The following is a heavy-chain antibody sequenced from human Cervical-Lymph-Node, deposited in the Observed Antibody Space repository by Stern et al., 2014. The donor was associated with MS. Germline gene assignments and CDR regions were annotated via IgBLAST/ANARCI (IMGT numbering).Heavy chain of an antibody. D-gene: IGHD3-10*01. V-gene: IGHV1-8*01. CDR3: ARVRFYGSGIYYALGDGMDV. Sequence: VQLVESGAEVKKPGASVKVSCKAPGYTFTNYNIDWVRQATGQGLEWMGWMNPNSGNKGYAQRFQGRVTMTRDTSTSTAYMELSSLKAEDTAVYYCARVRFYGSGIYYALGDGMDVWGQGTTVTVSS. CDR1: GYTFTNYN. J-gene: IGHJ6*02. CDR2: MNPNSGNK.